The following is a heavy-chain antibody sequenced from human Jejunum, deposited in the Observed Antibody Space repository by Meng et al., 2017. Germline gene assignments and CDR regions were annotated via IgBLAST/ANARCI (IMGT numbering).Heavy chain of an antibody. CDR3: ARGKCRYDHYFDS. D-gene: IGHD5-12*01. J-gene: IGHJ4*02. V-gene: IGHV3-20*04. CDR2: VSWNGGRT. Sequence: GESLKISCTASGFTFDYYGMSWVRQAPGKGLEWVSGVSWNGGRTGYADSVQGRFTISRDNAKNSLYVQMNSLRAEDTALYFCARGKCRYDHYFDSWGQGTRVTVSS. CDR1: GFTFDYYG.